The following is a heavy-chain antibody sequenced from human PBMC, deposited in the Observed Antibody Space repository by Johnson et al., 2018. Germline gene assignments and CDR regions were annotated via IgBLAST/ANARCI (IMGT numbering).Heavy chain of an antibody. CDR1: GFTFDDYG. J-gene: IGHJ6*02. Sequence: VQLVQSGGGLVQXGRSLRLXCEASGFTFDDYGMHWVRQAPGKGLEWVSGISWNSGYTDYAGSVRGRFTISRDNAKRSLYLQMHALRPEDTALYYCAKDIGYYPSGTYSPYYYFGMDVWGQGTTVTVSS. CDR3: AKDIGYYPSGTYSPYYYFGMDV. D-gene: IGHD3-10*01. CDR2: ISWNSGYT. V-gene: IGHV3-9*01.